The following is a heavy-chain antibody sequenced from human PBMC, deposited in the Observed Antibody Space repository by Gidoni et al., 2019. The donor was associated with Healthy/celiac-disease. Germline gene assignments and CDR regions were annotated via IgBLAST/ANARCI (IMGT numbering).Heavy chain of an antibody. CDR3: ARDRDGYNPYYYYYYGMDV. V-gene: IGHV3-21*01. J-gene: IGHJ6*02. CDR1: GFTSSSAR. Sequence: EVQLVESGGGLVKPGGSLRLACAASGFTSSSARMNWVRQAPGKGLEWVSSISSSSSYIYYADSVKGRFTISRDNAKNSLYLQMNSLRAEDTAVYYCARDRDGYNPYYYYYYGMDVWGQGTTVTVSS. D-gene: IGHD5-12*01. CDR2: ISSSSSYI.